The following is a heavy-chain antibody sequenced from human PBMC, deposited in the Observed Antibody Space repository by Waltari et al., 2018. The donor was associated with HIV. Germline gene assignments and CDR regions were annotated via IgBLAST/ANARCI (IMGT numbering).Heavy chain of an antibody. J-gene: IGHJ5*02. D-gene: IGHD3-10*01. CDR3: TRGPMYNWFDP. Sequence: EVQLVESGGGLVQHGRVMRLSCAASGFKFDDYAMHWVRQPPGKGLEWVSSISWHSIRITYADSVRGRFTIPRDNAKKSLYLQMDSLRPEDTALYYCTRGPMYNWFDPWGQGTLVTVSS. CDR2: ISWHSIRI. V-gene: IGHV3-9*01. CDR1: GFKFDDYA.